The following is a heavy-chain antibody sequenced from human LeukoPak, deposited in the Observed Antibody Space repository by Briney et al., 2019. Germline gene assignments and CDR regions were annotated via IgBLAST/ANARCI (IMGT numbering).Heavy chain of an antibody. Sequence: SVKVSCKASGFTFTSSAVQWVRQARGQRLEWIGWIVVGSGNTNYAQKFQERVTITRDMSRSTAYMELSSLRSEDTAVYYCAAGGVVGATSMDVWGKGAMVTVSS. J-gene: IGHJ6*03. D-gene: IGHD1-26*01. CDR1: GFTFTSSA. V-gene: IGHV1-58*01. CDR3: AAGGVVGATSMDV. CDR2: IVVGSGNT.